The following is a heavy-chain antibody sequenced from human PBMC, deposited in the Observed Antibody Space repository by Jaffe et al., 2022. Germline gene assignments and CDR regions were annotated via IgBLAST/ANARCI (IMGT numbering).Heavy chain of an antibody. V-gene: IGHV4-38-2*01. Sequence: QVQLQESGPGLVKPSETLSLTCAVSGYSISSGYYWGWIRQPPGKGLEWIGSIYHSGSTYYNPSLKSRVTISVDTSKNQFSLKLSSVTAADTAVYYCARGRVVQLWLHTDPGGAFDIWGQGTMVTVSS. CDR3: ARGRVVQLWLHTDPGGAFDI. D-gene: IGHD5-18*01. CDR2: IYHSGST. J-gene: IGHJ3*02. CDR1: GYSISSGYY.